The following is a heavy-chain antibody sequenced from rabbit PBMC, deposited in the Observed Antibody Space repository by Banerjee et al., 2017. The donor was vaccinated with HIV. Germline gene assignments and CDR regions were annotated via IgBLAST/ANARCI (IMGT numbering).Heavy chain of an antibody. D-gene: IGHD4-1*01. Sequence: QEQLEESGGDLVKPEGSLTLTCTASGFSFSSTYWISWVRQAPGKGLEWIACIHAGSSGNTYYASWAKGRFTISKTSSTTVTLQMTSLTAADTATYFCARDLAGVIGWNFGLWGPGTLVTVS. V-gene: IGHV1S45*01. CDR3: ARDLAGVIGWNFGL. J-gene: IGHJ4*01. CDR2: IHAGSSGNT. CDR1: GFSFSSTYW.